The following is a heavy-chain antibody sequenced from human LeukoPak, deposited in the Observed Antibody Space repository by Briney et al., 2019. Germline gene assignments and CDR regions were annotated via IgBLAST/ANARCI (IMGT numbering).Heavy chain of an antibody. J-gene: IGHJ4*02. Sequence: GGSLRLSCAASGFTFSDAWMTWVRQAPGKGLECVGFIQSKTDGGTTDSAAPVKGRFTVSRDDSKNTLYPQMNSLKTEDTAVYYCTTWSSQFDYWGQGTLVTVSS. D-gene: IGHD6-6*01. CDR2: IQSKTDGGTT. CDR1: GFTFSDAW. V-gene: IGHV3-15*01. CDR3: TTWSSQFDY.